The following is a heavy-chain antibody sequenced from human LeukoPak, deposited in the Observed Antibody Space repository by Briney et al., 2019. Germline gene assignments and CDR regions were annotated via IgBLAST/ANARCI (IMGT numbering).Heavy chain of an antibody. V-gene: IGHV3-30*18. D-gene: IGHD5-18*01. CDR1: GFTFSSYG. Sequence: GGSLRLSCAASGFTFSSYGMHWVRQIPGNGLEWVAVTSYDGSNKYYVDSVKGRFTISRDNSKNTLYLQMNSLGAEDTAVYYCAKGQRYTAVPYYFDLWGQGTLVTVSS. CDR2: TSYDGSNK. J-gene: IGHJ4*02. CDR3: AKGQRYTAVPYYFDL.